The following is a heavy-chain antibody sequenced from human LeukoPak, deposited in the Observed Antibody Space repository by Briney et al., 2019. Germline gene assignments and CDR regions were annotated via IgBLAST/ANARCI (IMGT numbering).Heavy chain of an antibody. CDR2: ISAYKCNT. CDR1: VYTFPHKA. V-gene: IGHV1-18*01. J-gene: IGHJ5*02. CDR3: ARREVRGVRFDP. D-gene: IGHD3-10*01. Sequence: GASVNVSCQASVYTFPHKAIDGVGQPTGQGLDCMGWISAYKCNTNYAQKLQGRVTMTTDTSTSTAYMELRSLRSDDTAVYYCARREVRGVRFDPWGQGTLVTVSS.